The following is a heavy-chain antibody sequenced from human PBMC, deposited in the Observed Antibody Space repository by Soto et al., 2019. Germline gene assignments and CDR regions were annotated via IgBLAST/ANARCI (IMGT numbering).Heavy chain of an antibody. D-gene: IGHD1-7*01. CDR3: ARQGTGITGNTV. CDR1: GGSISSSSYY. J-gene: IGHJ4*02. Sequence: SETLSLTCTVSGGSISSSSYYWGWIRQPPGKGLEWIGSIYYSGSTYYNPSLKSRVTISVDTSKNQFSLKLSSVTAADTAVYYCARQGTGITGNTVWGQGTLVTVSS. CDR2: IYYSGST. V-gene: IGHV4-39*01.